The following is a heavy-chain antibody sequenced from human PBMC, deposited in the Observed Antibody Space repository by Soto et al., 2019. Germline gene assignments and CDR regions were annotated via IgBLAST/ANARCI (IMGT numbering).Heavy chain of an antibody. CDR1: GDTFTSYD. V-gene: IGHV1-8*01. Sequence: QVQLVQSGAEVKKPGASVKVSCKASGDTFTSYDINWVRQATGQGLEWMGRMNPRTGNTDYARKFQGRVTMTRNTSINTAYMELSSLRFEDTAVYYCARGGYCSDGDCLYYFDSWGQGTLVTVSS. J-gene: IGHJ4*02. D-gene: IGHD2-15*01. CDR2: MNPRTGNT. CDR3: ARGGYCSDGDCLYYFDS.